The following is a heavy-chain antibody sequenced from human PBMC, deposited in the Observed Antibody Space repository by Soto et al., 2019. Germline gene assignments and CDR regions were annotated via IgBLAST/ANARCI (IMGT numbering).Heavy chain of an antibody. CDR3: AKAPIVVVTASRGLLFDY. CDR2: ISGSGGST. D-gene: IGHD2-21*02. Sequence: QPGGSLRLSCAASGFTFSSYAMSWVRQAPGKGLEWVSAISGSGGSTYYADSVKGRFTISRDNSKNTLYLQMNSLRAEDTAVYYCAKAPIVVVTASRGLLFDYWGQGTLDTVSS. V-gene: IGHV3-23*01. CDR1: GFTFSSYA. J-gene: IGHJ4*02.